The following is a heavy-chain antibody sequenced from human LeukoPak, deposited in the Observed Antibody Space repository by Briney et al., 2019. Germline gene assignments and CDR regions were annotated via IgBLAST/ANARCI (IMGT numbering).Heavy chain of an antibody. V-gene: IGHV4-39*01. CDR2: IYYSGST. CDR3: ARHVRSNYLLYYFDY. D-gene: IGHD4-11*01. J-gene: IGHJ4*02. CDR1: GRSISSSSYY. Sequence: TSETLSLTCTVSGRSISSSSYYRGWIRQPPGKGLEWIGSIYYSGSTYDNPSLTSRVPISVDTSKNQFSLKLSSVTATDTAVYYCARHVRSNYLLYYFDYWGQGTLVTVSS.